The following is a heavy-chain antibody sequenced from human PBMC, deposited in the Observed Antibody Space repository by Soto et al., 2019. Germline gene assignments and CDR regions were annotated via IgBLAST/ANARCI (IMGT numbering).Heavy chain of an antibody. D-gene: IGHD3-22*01. CDR2: ISAYDGQT. J-gene: IGHJ4*02. Sequence: ASVKVSCKASGDGFSNYGFSWVRQAPGQGLEWMGWISAYDGQTNYTKKFQGRVTMTTDTSSSTAYMELRSLRSDDTAVYYCARVWYYDSSVYYVFDYWGLGTLVTVSS. CDR3: ARVWYYDSSVYYVFDY. CDR1: GDGFSNYG. V-gene: IGHV1-18*01.